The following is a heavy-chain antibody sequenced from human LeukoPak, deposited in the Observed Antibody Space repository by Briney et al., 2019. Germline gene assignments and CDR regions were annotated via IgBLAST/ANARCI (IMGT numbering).Heavy chain of an antibody. D-gene: IGHD2/OR15-2a*01. J-gene: IGHJ4*02. CDR3: AKGSTTFDN. CDR2: IWSDGGNK. V-gene: IGHV3-33*06. Sequence: GGSLRLSCVASGFTFSNYGMHWVRQAPGKGLEWVAVIWSDGGNKFYRDSVKGRFTISRDNSKNTLYLQMNSLSAEDTAVYYCAKGSTTFDNWGQGTLVTVSS. CDR1: GFTFSNYG.